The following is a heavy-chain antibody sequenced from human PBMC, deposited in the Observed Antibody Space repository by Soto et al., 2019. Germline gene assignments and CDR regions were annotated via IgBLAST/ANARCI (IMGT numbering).Heavy chain of an antibody. D-gene: IGHD5-12*01. CDR2: INHSGST. CDR3: ARRRVRGYRAEGFDY. Sequence: SETLSLTCAVYGGSFSGYYWSWIRQPPGKGLEWIGQINHSGSTNYNPSLKSRVTISVDTSKNQFSLKLSSVTAADTAVYYCARRRVRGYRAEGFDYWGQGTLVTVSS. CDR1: GGSFSGYY. V-gene: IGHV4-34*01. J-gene: IGHJ4*02.